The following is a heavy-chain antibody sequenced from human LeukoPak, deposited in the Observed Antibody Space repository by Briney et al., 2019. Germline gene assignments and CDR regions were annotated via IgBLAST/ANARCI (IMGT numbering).Heavy chain of an antibody. CDR2: INHSGST. CDR1: GGTFSGYY. V-gene: IGHV4-34*01. Sequence: SETLSLTCAVYGGTFSGYYWSWIRQPPGKGLEWIGEINHSGSTNYNPSLKSRVTISVDTSKNQFSLKLSSVTAADTAVYYCARLPITRIVTPYYYYNMDVWGQGTTVTVSS. J-gene: IGHJ6*02. CDR3: ARLPITRIVTPYYYYNMDV. D-gene: IGHD3-22*01.